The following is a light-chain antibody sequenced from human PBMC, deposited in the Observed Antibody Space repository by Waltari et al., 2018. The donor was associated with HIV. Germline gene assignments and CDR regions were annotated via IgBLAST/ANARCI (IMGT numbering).Light chain of an antibody. Sequence: DIQMTQSPSPLSGAVGGRVIITGRASRDIINWLAWYQQQPGKAPRLLMYKVSILESGVPSRFSGRGSGTEFTRTINSLQPEDFATYYCHHYSNSSPYTFGPGTKL. CDR2: KVS. CDR3: HHYSNSSPYT. J-gene: IGKJ2*01. CDR1: RDIINW. V-gene: IGKV1-5*03.